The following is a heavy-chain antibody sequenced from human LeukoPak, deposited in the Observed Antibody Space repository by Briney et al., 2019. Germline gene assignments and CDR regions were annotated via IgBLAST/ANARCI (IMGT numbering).Heavy chain of an antibody. D-gene: IGHD3-3*01. CDR3: ARGFLEWPDYYYYYMDV. Sequence: SETLSLTCAVYGGSFSGYYWSWIRQPPGKGLEWIGEINHSGSTNYNPSLKSRVTISVDTSKNQFSLKLSSVTAADTAVYYCARGFLEWPDYYYYYMDVWGKGTTVTVSS. CDR1: GGSFSGYY. CDR2: INHSGST. J-gene: IGHJ6*03. V-gene: IGHV4-34*01.